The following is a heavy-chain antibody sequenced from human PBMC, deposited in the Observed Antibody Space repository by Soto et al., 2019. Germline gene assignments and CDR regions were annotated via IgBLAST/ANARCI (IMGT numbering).Heavy chain of an antibody. CDR3: ASSPWVFGVVIIPEPYYYYGMDV. CDR1: GGSISSGGYY. J-gene: IGHJ6*02. V-gene: IGHV4-31*03. Sequence: LSLTCTVSGGSISSGGYYWSWIRQHPGKGLEWIGYIYYSGSTYYNPSLKSRVTISVDTSKNQFSLKLSSVTAADTAVYYCASSPWVFGVVIIPEPYYYYGMDVWGQGTTVTVSS. D-gene: IGHD3-3*01. CDR2: IYYSGST.